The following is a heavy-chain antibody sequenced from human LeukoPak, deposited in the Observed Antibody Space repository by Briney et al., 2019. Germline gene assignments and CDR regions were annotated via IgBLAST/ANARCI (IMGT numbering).Heavy chain of an antibody. CDR2: LSGSGSST. Sequence: GGSLRLSCAASGFTVSSNYMSWVRQAPGKGLEWVSALSGSGSSTYYADSVKGRFTISRDNSKSTLYLQMNSLRAEDTAVYYCAKIGSYSVLGAYYFDSWGQGTLVTVSS. J-gene: IGHJ4*02. D-gene: IGHD1-26*01. CDR3: AKIGSYSVLGAYYFDS. CDR1: GFTVSSNY. V-gene: IGHV3-23*01.